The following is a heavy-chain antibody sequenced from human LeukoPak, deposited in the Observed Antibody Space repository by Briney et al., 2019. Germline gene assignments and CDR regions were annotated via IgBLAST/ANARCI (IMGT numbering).Heavy chain of an antibody. CDR2: ISRSGGTI. J-gene: IGHJ3*02. Sequence: GRSLRLSCAASGFTFSIYAMDWVRQAPGKGLEWVSYISRSGGTIYYADSVEGRFTISRDNAENSLFLQMNSLRAEDTAVYYCARIDRGGPALDAFDIWGQGTMVTVSS. V-gene: IGHV3-48*03. D-gene: IGHD3-22*01. CDR1: GFTFSIYA. CDR3: ARIDRGGPALDAFDI.